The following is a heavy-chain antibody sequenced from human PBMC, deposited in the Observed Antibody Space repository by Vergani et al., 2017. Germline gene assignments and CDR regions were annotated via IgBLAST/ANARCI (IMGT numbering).Heavy chain of an antibody. D-gene: IGHD6-6*01. CDR3: VGGSSSTFDF. Sequence: QVQLVQSGAEVRKPGASVKVSCKASGYTFIHYDISWVRQASGQGLEWMGWMSPNSGNTGYAQKFQGRITMTQDTSISTAFMELSSLTSDDTAVYYCVGGSSSTFDFWGQGTLVTVSS. CDR1: GYTFIHYD. J-gene: IGHJ4*02. V-gene: IGHV1-8*01. CDR2: MSPNSGNT.